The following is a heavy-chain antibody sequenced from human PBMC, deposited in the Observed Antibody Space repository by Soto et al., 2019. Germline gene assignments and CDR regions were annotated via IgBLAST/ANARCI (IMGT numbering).Heavy chain of an antibody. J-gene: IGHJ6*02. CDR2: IYHSGST. Sequence: SETLSLTCAVSGYSISSGYYWGWIRQPPGKGLEWIGSIYHSGSTYYNPPLKSRVTISVDTSKNQFSLKLSSVTAADTAVYYCASLSNVAGSKYYYYGMDVWGQGTTVTVSS. CDR1: GYSISSGYY. CDR3: ASLSNVAGSKYYYYGMDV. D-gene: IGHD6-19*01. V-gene: IGHV4-38-2*01.